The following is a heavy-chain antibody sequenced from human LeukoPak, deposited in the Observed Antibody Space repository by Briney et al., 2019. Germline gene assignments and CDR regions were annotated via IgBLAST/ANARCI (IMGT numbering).Heavy chain of an antibody. Sequence: PSETLSLTCAVSGSSISSTYYWGWIRQPPGKGLEWIGSIYNSVSTYYNPSLRSRVTISVDTSKNQFSLKLRSVTAADTAVYYCARNNTRTVSRGSSRRRANAFDIWGQGTTVTVSS. CDR3: ARNNTRTVSRGSSRRRANAFDI. CDR2: IYNSVST. CDR1: GSSISSTYY. D-gene: IGHD6-13*01. J-gene: IGHJ3*02. V-gene: IGHV4-38-2*01.